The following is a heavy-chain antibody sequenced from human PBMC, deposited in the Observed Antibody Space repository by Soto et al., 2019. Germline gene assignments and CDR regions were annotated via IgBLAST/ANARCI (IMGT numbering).Heavy chain of an antibody. J-gene: IGHJ4*02. V-gene: IGHV3-64*01. CDR2: ISSNGGST. D-gene: IGHD4-17*01. CDR1: GFTFSSYA. Sequence: GGSLRLSCAASGFTFSSYAMHWVRQAPGKGLEYVSAISSNGGSTYYANSVKGRFTISRDNSKNTLYLQMGSLRAEDMAVYYCARDMDNGGSTGPIDYWGQGALLTVSS. CDR3: ARDMDNGGSTGPIDY.